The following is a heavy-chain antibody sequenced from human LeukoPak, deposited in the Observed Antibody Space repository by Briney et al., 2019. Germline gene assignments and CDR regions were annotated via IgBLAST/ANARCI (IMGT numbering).Heavy chain of an antibody. J-gene: IGHJ6*03. CDR2: IFYSGST. D-gene: IGHD5-18*01. CDR1: SGSISTSNYY. V-gene: IGHV4-39*07. CDR3: ARAVIRASNGGSHYYYMDV. Sequence: PSETLSLTCTVSSGSISTSNYYWGWVRQPPGKALEWIGNIFYSGSTYYSPSLKSRVTISLDTSRNQFSLKLSSVTAADTAMYYCARAVIRASNGGSHYYYMDVWGKGTTVIVSS.